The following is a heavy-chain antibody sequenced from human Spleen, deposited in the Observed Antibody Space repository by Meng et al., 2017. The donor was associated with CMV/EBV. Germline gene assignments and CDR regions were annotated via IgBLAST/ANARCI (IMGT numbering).Heavy chain of an antibody. D-gene: IGHD1-26*01. Sequence: GVSLRLSCAASGFTFSNSHMSWVRQAPGKGLVWVSVISDGGGSSFYADSVKGRFTISIDNSKNTLYLQMNSLRAEDTAVYYCGCWYDGTYYDSWGQGTLVTVSS. CDR1: GFTFSNSH. V-gene: IGHV3-23*01. CDR2: ISDGGGSS. J-gene: IGHJ5*02. CDR3: GCWYDGTYYDS.